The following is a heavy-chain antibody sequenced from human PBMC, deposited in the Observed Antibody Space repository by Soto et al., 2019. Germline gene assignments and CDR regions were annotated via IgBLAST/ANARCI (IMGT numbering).Heavy chain of an antibody. J-gene: IGHJ4*02. D-gene: IGHD5-12*01. V-gene: IGHV3-9*01. CDR2: ISWSSVTF. CDR1: GFNFDDYA. CDR3: AKDHDEDFGYDLDYFDY. Sequence: EVQLVESGGGLVQPGRSLRLSCAASGFNFDDYAMHWVRQAPGKGLEWVSGISWSSVTFDYADSVKGRFTISRDNAKKSLYLRMNSLRAEDTAFYYCAKDHDEDFGYDLDYFDYWGQGTLVTVSS.